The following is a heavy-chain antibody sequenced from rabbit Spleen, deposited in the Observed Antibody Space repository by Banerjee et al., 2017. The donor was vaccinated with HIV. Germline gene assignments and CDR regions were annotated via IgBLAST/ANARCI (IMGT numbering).Heavy chain of an antibody. CDR1: GFSFSSRYY. CDR3: ARDTSSSFSSYGMDL. CDR2: IYAGSSGGT. J-gene: IGHJ6*01. Sequence: QSLEESGGDLVKPGASLTLTCTASGFSFSSRYYMCWVRQAPGKGLEWIACIYAGSSGGTFSATWAKGRFTISKTSSTTVTLQMTSLTAAATATYFCARDTSSSFSSYGMDLWGPGPLVTV. V-gene: IGHV1S40*01. D-gene: IGHD1-1*01.